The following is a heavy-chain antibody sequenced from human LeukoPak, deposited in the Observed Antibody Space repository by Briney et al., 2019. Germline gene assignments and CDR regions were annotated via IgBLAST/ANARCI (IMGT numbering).Heavy chain of an antibody. CDR1: GFTFSSYA. D-gene: IGHD6-19*01. V-gene: IGHV3-23*01. J-gene: IGHJ4*02. CDR2: ISGSGGST. CDR3: AKFGYSSGPFDY. Sequence: RGSLRLPCAASGFTFSSYAMSWVRQAPGKGLEWVSAISGSGGSTYYADSVKGRFTISRDNSKNTLYLQMNSLRAEDTAVYYCAKFGYSSGPFDYWGQGTLVTVSS.